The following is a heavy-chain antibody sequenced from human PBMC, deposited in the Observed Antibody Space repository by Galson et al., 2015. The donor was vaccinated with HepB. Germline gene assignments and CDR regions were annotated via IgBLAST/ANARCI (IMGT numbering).Heavy chain of an antibody. J-gene: IGHJ6*02. CDR2: ISAHSGNT. Sequence: SVKVSCKASGYTFTTYGISWVRQAPGQGLEWMGWISAHSGNTNYAQNLQGRVTLTTDTSTSTAYMELRSLTSDDTAVYYCARDVLRGLDVWGQGTTVAVS. V-gene: IGHV1-18*04. D-gene: IGHD2-8*02. CDR3: ARDVLRGLDV. CDR1: GYTFTTYG.